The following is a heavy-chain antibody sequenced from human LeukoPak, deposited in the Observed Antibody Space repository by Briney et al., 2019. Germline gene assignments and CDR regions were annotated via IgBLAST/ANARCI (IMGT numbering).Heavy chain of an antibody. Sequence: GGSLRLSCAASGFTFSSYEMNWVRQAPGKGLEWISYISNSGSTIYYADSVKGRFTISRDNAKNSLYLQMNSLRAEDTAVYYCAGRTSGFDYCGQGTLVTVSS. CDR3: AGRTSGFDY. V-gene: IGHV3-48*03. CDR2: ISNSGSTI. CDR1: GFTFSSYE. J-gene: IGHJ4*02. D-gene: IGHD1-1*01.